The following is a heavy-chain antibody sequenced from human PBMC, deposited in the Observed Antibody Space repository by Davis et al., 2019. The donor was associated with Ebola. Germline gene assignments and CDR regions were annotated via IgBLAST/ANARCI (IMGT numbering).Heavy chain of an antibody. J-gene: IGHJ2*01. CDR1: GFIFTTYW. CDR3: ARLYGPGHYLNWYFNL. V-gene: IGHV5-51*01. D-gene: IGHD3-10*01. Sequence: GESLKISCKGSGFIFTTYWIGWVRQMPGKGLEWMGIVSGDDSDTRYSPSFQGQVIISADKSISTAYLQWNSLQASDTAVYYCARLYGPGHYLNWYFNLWGRGTLVTVSS. CDR2: VSGDDSDT.